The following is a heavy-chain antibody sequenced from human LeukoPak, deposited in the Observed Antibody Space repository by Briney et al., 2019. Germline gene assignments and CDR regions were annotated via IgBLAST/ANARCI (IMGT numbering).Heavy chain of an antibody. J-gene: IGHJ4*02. CDR2: LYYSGST. Sequence: NPSETLSLTCTVSGDSIRSYYWSWIRQPPGKGLEWIGFLYYSGSTNYNPSLKSRVTISVDTSKNQFSLKLSSVTAADTAVYYCARHMGLGYSYGYPYFDYWGQGTLVTVSS. D-gene: IGHD5-18*01. CDR1: GDSIRSYY. V-gene: IGHV4-59*08. CDR3: ARHMGLGYSYGYPYFDY.